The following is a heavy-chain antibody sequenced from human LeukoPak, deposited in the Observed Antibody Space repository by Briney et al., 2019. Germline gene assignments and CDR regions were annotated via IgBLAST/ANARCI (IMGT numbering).Heavy chain of an antibody. CDR2: INPNSGGT. V-gene: IGHV1-2*02. J-gene: IGHJ6*02. CDR3: ARDIIAAAGALDYYGMDV. D-gene: IGHD6-13*01. Sequence: GASVKVSCKASVYTFTVYYMHWGRHAPGQGLGWMGWINPNSGGTNYAQKFQGRVTMTTDTTISTAYMELSRLRSDDTAVYYCARDIIAAAGALDYYGMDVWGQGTTVTVSS. CDR1: VYTFTVYY.